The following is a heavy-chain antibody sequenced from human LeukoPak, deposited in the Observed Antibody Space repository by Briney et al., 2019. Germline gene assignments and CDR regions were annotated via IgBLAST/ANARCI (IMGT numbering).Heavy chain of an antibody. J-gene: IGHJ4*02. V-gene: IGHV3-11*01. Sequence: PGGSLRLSCAASGFTFSDYYMSWIRQAPGKGLEWVSYISSSGSSIYYADSVKGRFTISRDNAKNSLYLQMNSLRAEDTAVYYCARTTGYSSSWSEGPDYWGQGTLVTVSS. D-gene: IGHD6-13*01. CDR1: GFTFSDYY. CDR2: ISSSGSSI. CDR3: ARTTGYSSSWSEGPDY.